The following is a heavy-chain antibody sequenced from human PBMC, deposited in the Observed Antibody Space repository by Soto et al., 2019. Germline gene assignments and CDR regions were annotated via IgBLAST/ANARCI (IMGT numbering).Heavy chain of an antibody. V-gene: IGHV3-23*01. CDR1: GFTFSSYA. J-gene: IGHJ4*02. CDR2: ISGSGGST. D-gene: IGHD2-21*02. CDR3: AKDRPDVWYSDKDPFDY. Sequence: TGGSLRLSCAASGFTFSSYAMSWVRQAPGKGLEWVSAISGSGGSTYYADSVKGRFTISRDNSKNTLYLQMNSLRAEDTAVYYCAKDRPDVWYSDKDPFDYCGKGTLVTVYS.